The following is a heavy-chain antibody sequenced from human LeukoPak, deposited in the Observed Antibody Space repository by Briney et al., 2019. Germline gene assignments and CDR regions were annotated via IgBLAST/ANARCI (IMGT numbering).Heavy chain of an antibody. Sequence: PGGSLRFSCAASGFTFSSYSMTGVRQAPGKGLEWVSVISGSGGSTYYGDSVKGRFTISRDNSKNTLYLQMNSLRAEDTAVYYCARAAMVRGVDYLDYWRQGTLVTVSS. V-gene: IGHV3-23*01. CDR1: GFTFSSYS. D-gene: IGHD3-10*01. J-gene: IGHJ4*01. CDR3: ARAAMVRGVDYLDY. CDR2: ISGSGGST.